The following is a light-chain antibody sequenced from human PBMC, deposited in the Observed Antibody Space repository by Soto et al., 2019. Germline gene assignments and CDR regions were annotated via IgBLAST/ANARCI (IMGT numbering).Light chain of an antibody. CDR2: DVT. J-gene: IGLJ2*01. V-gene: IGLV2-11*01. CDR1: SSEIGGYNY. Sequence: QSALTQPRSVSGSHGQSVTTSCTGTSSEIGGYNYVSWYQHHPGKAPKLMIYDVTTRPSGVPDRFSGSKSGNTASLAISGLQAEDEADYYCCSYAGSYSLVFGGGTKLTVL. CDR3: CSYAGSYSLV.